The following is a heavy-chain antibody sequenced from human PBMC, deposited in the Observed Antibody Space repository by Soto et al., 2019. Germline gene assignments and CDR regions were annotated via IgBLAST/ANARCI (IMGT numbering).Heavy chain of an antibody. J-gene: IGHJ4*02. CDR1: GFTFSSYA. CDR3: ARDRIVVVITTCAH. V-gene: IGHV3-30-3*01. Sequence: QVQLVESGGGVVQPGRSLRLSCAASGFTFSSYAMHWVRQAPGKGLEWVAVISYDGSNKYYADSVKGRFTISRDNSKNTLYLQMNSLRAEDTAVYYCARDRIVVVITTCAHWGQGTLVTVSS. D-gene: IGHD3-22*01. CDR2: ISYDGSNK.